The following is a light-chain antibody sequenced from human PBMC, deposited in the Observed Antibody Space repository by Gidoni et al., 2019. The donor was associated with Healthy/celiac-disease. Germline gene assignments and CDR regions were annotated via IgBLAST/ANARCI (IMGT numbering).Light chain of an antibody. CDR3: MQARQTPWT. J-gene: IGKJ1*01. CDR2: LGS. CDR1: QSLLHSNGYNY. V-gene: IGKV2-28*01. Sequence: DIVMTQSPLSLPVTPGEPASISCRSSQSLLHSNGYNYLDWYLQKPGQSPQLLIYLGSNRASGVPDRFSGSGSGTDFTLKISRVEAEDVGVYYCMQARQTPWTFXQXTKVX.